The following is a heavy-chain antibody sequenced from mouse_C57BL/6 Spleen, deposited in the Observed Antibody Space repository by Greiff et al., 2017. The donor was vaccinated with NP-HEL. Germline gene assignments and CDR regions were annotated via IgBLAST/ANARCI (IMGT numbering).Heavy chain of an antibody. Sequence: VQLQQPGAELVKPGASVKLSCKASGYTFTSYWMQWVKQRPGQGLEWIGEIDPSDSYTNYNQKFKGKATLTVDTSSSTAYMQLSSLTSEDSAVYYCAQQLRLRAMDYWGQGTSVTVSS. CDR3: AQQLRLRAMDY. V-gene: IGHV1-50*01. CDR1: GYTFTSYW. CDR2: IDPSDSYT. D-gene: IGHD3-2*02. J-gene: IGHJ4*01.